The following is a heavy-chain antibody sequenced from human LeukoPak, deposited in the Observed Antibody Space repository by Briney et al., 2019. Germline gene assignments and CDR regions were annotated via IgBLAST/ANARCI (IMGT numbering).Heavy chain of an antibody. D-gene: IGHD3-22*01. J-gene: IGHJ4*02. CDR3: ARDRPLYYYDSSGYVDY. V-gene: IGHV3-33*01. CDR2: IWYDGSNK. Sequence: GGSLRPSCAASGFTFSSYGMHWVRQAPGKGLEWVAVIWYDGSNKYYADSVKGRFTISRDNSKNTLYLQMNSLRAEDTAVYYCARDRPLYYYDSSGYVDYWGQGTLVTVSS. CDR1: GFTFSSYG.